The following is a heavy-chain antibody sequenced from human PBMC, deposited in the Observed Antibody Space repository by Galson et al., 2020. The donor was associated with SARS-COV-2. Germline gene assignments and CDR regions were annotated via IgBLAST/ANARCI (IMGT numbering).Heavy chain of an antibody. V-gene: IGHV3-23*01. CDR3: AKDRGYYSGIDAFDI. CDR2: IGPGGGTT. CDR1: DFTFFTYA. J-gene: IGHJ3*02. Sequence: GGSLRLSCAASDFTFFTYAMSWVRQAPGKGLEWVSAIGPGGGTTHYADSVNGRFTISRDNSKNTLYLQMNSLRAEDTAVYYCAKDRGYYSGIDAFDIWGQGTMVTVSS. D-gene: IGHD3-22*01.